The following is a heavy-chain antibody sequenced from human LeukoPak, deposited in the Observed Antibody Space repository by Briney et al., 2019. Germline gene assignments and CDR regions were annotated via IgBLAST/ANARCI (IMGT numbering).Heavy chain of an antibody. D-gene: IGHD3-9*01. CDR1: VYTFTSYA. CDR3: ATSAGLRYFDWGFDY. J-gene: IGHJ4*02. CDR2: INAGNGNT. V-gene: IGHV1-3*01. Sequence: ASVKASCKASVYTFTSYAMHWVRQAPGQRLEWMGWINAGNGNTKYSQKFQGRVTITRDTSASTAYMELSSLRSEDTAVYYCATSAGLRYFDWGFDYWGQGTLVTVSS.